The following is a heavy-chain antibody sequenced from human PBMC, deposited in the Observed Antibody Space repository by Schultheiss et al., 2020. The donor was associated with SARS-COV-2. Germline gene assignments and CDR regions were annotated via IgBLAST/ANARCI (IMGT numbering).Heavy chain of an antibody. J-gene: IGHJ6*01. CDR3: ARDYYGSGSYYRGYYYGMNV. D-gene: IGHD3-10*01. CDR1: GFTFSSYS. V-gene: IGHV3-30*03. Sequence: GGSLRLSCAASGFTFSSYSMNWVRQAPGKGLEWVAVISYDGSNKYYADSVKGRFTISRDNSKNTLYLKMNSLRAEDTAVYYCARDYYGSGSYYRGYYYGMNVWGQGATVTVSS. CDR2: ISYDGSNK.